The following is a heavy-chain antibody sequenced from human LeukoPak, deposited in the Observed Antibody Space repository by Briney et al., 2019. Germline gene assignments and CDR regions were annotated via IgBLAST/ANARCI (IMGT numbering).Heavy chain of an antibody. CDR1: GGSFSGYY. Sequence: SETLSLTCAVYGGSFSGYYWSWIRQPPGKGLEWIGEINHSGSTNNNPSLKSRVTISVVTSKNQVSLKLSSVTAADTAVYYCARGSYDILTGYRSNFDYRGQGTLVTVSS. CDR2: INHSGST. D-gene: IGHD3-9*01. CDR3: ARGSYDILTGYRSNFDY. V-gene: IGHV4-34*01. J-gene: IGHJ4*02.